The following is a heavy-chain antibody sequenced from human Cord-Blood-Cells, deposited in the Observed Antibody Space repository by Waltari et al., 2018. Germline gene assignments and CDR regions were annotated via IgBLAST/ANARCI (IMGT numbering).Heavy chain of an antibody. V-gene: IGHV3-7*01. CDR3: ARDRGYFDY. CDR2: IKQDGSEK. CDR1: GFTFSSSW. J-gene: IGHJ4*02. Sequence: EVQLVESGGGLVQPGGSLRLSCAASGFTFSSSWMSWVRQAPGKGLEWVANIKQDGSEKYYVDSVKGRFTISRDNAKNSLYLQMNSLRAEDTAVYYCARDRGYFDYWGQGTLVTVSS.